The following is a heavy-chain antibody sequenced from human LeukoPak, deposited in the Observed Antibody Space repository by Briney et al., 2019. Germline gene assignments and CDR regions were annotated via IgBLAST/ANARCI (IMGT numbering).Heavy chain of an antibody. D-gene: IGHD2-2*01. CDR1: GFTFSSYS. CDR2: ISSSSDTI. V-gene: IGHV3-48*04. CDR3: ARGSSNFYFDY. Sequence: PGGSLRLSRAASGFTFSSYSMNWVRQAPGKGLEWVSYISSSSDTIYYADSVKGQFTISRDNAKNSLYLQVNSLRAEDTAVYYCARGSSNFYFDYWGQGTLVTVSS. J-gene: IGHJ4*02.